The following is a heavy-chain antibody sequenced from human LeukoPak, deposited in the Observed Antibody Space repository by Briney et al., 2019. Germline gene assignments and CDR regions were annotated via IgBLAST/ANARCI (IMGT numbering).Heavy chain of an antibody. CDR1: GFTFSYYW. D-gene: IGHD3-22*01. CDR3: AKVGDSSGYYFDY. J-gene: IGHJ4*02. CDR2: ISGSGGST. V-gene: IGHV3-23*01. Sequence: QPGGSLRLSCAASGFTFSYYWMHWVRQAPGKGLEWVSAISGSGGSTYYADSVKGRFTISRDNSKNTLYLQMNSLRAEDTAVYYCAKVGDSSGYYFDYWGQGTLVTVSS.